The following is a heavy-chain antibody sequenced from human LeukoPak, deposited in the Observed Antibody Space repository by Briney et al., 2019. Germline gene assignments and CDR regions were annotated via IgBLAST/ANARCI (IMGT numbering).Heavy chain of an antibody. D-gene: IGHD1-26*01. V-gene: IGHV4-59*01. CDR2: IYYSGST. J-gene: IGHJ5*02. CDR1: GGAISSYY. CDR3: ARAEWELLDWFDP. Sequence: SETLSLTCTVSGGAISSYYWSWIRQPPGKGLEWIGYIYYSGSTNYNPSLKSRVTISVDTSKNQFSLKLSSVTAADTAVYYCARAEWELLDWFDPWGQGTLVTVSS.